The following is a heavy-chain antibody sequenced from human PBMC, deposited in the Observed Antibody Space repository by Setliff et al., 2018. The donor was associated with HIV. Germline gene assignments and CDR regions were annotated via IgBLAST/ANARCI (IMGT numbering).Heavy chain of an antibody. Sequence: PSETLSLTCAVSDYSISGGYYWGWIRQPPGKGLEWIGSIYHSGSTYYNPSLKSRVTITVDTSKNQFSLNLSSVTAADTAVYYCARHDGTYCGGDCYLLGYFDLWGRGTLVTVSS. J-gene: IGHJ2*01. V-gene: IGHV4-38-2*01. CDR2: IYHSGST. D-gene: IGHD2-21*02. CDR3: ARHDGTYCGGDCYLLGYFDL. CDR1: DYSISGGYY.